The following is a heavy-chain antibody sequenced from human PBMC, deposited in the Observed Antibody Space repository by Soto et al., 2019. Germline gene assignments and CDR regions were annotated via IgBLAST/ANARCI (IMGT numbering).Heavy chain of an antibody. V-gene: IGHV3-30-3*01. CDR2: ISDNGSNK. CDR1: GFTFSSYA. Sequence: GSLRLSCAASGFTFSSYAMSWVRQAPGKGLEWVAVISDNGSNKYYADSVKGRFTISRDNSKNTLYLQMNSLRAEDTAVYYCAGENDYYYGMDVWGQGTTVTVSS. J-gene: IGHJ6*02. CDR3: AGENDYYYGMDV.